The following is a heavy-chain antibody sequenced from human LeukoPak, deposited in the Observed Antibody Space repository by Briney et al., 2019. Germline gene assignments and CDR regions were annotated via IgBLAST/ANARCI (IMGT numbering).Heavy chain of an antibody. CDR1: GFTLSSYE. J-gene: IGHJ4*02. V-gene: IGHV3-48*03. D-gene: IGHD6-13*01. Sequence: GGSLRLSCAASGFTLSSYEMYWVRLAPGKGLEWISYISRTGNSIYYADSVKGRFTISRDSAKNSLYLQMNSLRAEDTAVYYCARGPYSSNWYVDYWGQGTLVTVAS. CDR3: ARGPYSSNWYVDY. CDR2: ISRTGNSI.